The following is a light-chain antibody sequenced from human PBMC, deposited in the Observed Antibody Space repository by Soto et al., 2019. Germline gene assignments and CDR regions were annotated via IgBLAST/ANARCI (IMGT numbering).Light chain of an antibody. J-gene: IGKJ3*01. CDR2: KTS. Sequence: DNQVTQSPSTLSASVGDRVTLTCRASQSVSAWLAWFQQKPGKAPKLLIYKTSNLESGVPSRFSGSGSGTEFTLTISSLQPDDFATYYCQQYSSYEIFAFGPGTKVDIK. CDR3: QQYSSYEIFA. V-gene: IGKV1-5*03. CDR1: QSVSAW.